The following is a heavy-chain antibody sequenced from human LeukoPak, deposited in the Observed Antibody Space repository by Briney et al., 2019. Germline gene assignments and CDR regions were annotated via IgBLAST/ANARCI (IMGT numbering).Heavy chain of an antibody. CDR3: ARDVGITVADSFDP. D-gene: IGHD6-13*01. CDR1: GYSSTNYG. J-gene: IGHJ5*02. CDR2: VHIYRGNT. V-gene: IGHV1-18*01. Sequence: ASVKVSCKASGYSSTNYGISWVRQAPGQGLEWMGWVHIYRGNTNYAQKFQGRVTMTTDTSTSTVYMEVRGLRSDDTAMYYCARDVGITVADSFDPWGQGTLVTVSS.